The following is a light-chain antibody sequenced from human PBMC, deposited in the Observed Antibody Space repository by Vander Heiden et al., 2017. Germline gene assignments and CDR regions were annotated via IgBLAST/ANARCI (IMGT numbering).Light chain of an antibody. Sequence: QSALTQPPSASGSPGQSVTIPCTGTSRDVGGHNYVSWYQQRPGKAPKLIIYEVGQRPSGVPDRFSGSKSGNTASLTVSGLQAEDEADYYCNSYAGSNIVVFGGGTRLTVL. J-gene: IGLJ2*01. CDR3: NSYAGSNIVV. CDR2: EVG. CDR1: SRDVGGHNY. V-gene: IGLV2-8*01.